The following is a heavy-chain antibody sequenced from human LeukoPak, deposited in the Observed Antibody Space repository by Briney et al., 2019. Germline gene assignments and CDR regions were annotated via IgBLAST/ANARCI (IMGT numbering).Heavy chain of an antibody. CDR2: ISSSGSTI. Sequence: GGSLRLSCAASGFTFSSYEMNLVRQAPGKGLEWVSYISSSGSTIYYADTVKGRFTISRDNAKNSLYLQMNSLRAEDTAVYYCAREHYYGSGSDYWGQGTLVTVSS. D-gene: IGHD3-10*01. CDR3: AREHYYGSGSDY. J-gene: IGHJ4*02. CDR1: GFTFSSYE. V-gene: IGHV3-48*03.